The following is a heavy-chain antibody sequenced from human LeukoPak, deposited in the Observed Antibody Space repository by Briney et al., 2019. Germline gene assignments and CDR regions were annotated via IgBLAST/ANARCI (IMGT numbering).Heavy chain of an antibody. CDR1: GFTFSSYS. Sequence: GGSLSLSCAASGFTFSSYSMNWVRQAPGKGLEWVSYISSSSITIYYKESVKGRFNISRDNAKFSLYLQMKSLRAEDTAVYYCARTGGSSRWFLPFDYWGQGTLVTVSS. V-gene: IGHV3-48*04. J-gene: IGHJ4*02. CDR2: ISSSSITI. D-gene: IGHD6-13*01. CDR3: ARTGGSSRWFLPFDY.